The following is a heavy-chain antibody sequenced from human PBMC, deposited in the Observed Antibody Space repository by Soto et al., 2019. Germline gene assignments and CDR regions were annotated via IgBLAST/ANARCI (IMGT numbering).Heavy chain of an antibody. J-gene: IGHJ4*02. V-gene: IGHV3-23*01. CDR2: INANAIDT. CDR1: GFIFGNHG. CDR3: ARDGAMVRGVIITWPFEY. D-gene: IGHD3-10*01. Sequence: GGSLRLSCAASGFIFGNHGMTWVRQAPGRALEWVSTINANAIDTHYADSVKGRFTISRDNSKSTLDLQMNSLRAEDTAVYYCARDGAMVRGVIITWPFEYWGQGTLVTVSS.